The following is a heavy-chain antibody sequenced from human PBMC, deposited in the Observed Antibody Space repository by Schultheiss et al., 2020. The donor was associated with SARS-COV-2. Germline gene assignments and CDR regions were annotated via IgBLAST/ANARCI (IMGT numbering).Heavy chain of an antibody. CDR3: ARSGGRTPVNLALGNYFGMDV. D-gene: IGHD4-11*01. V-gene: IGHV3-21*01. J-gene: IGHJ6*02. CDR1: GFTFSSYS. CDR2: ISSDSAYI. Sequence: GGSLRLSCAASGFTFSSYSMNWVRQAPGKGLEWVSSISSDSAYIYYADSVKGRFTISRDNAKNSLYLQMSSLRAEDTAVYYCARSGGRTPVNLALGNYFGMDVWGQGTTVTVSS.